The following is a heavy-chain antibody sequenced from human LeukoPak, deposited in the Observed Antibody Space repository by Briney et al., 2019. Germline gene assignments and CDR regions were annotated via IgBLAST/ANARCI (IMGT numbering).Heavy chain of an antibody. CDR3: ARDVVVAKEYYYYYYGMDV. Sequence: GASVKVSCKASGYTFTSYGISWVRQAPGQGLEWMGWISAYNGNTNYAQKLQGRVTMTTDTSTSTAYMELRSLRSDDAAVYYCARDVVVAKEYYYYYYGMDVWGQGTTVTVSS. CDR1: GYTFTSYG. J-gene: IGHJ6*02. CDR2: ISAYNGNT. D-gene: IGHD2-2*01. V-gene: IGHV1-18*01.